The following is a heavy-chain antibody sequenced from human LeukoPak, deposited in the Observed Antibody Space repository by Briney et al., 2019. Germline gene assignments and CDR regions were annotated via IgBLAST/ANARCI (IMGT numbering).Heavy chain of an antibody. CDR3: ARDTWELHSDY. D-gene: IGHD1-26*01. V-gene: IGHV3-23*01. J-gene: IGHJ4*02. CDR1: GFTFSIYG. CDR2: ISGSGGST. Sequence: GGSLRLSCAASGFTFSIYGMHWVRQAPGKGLEWVSAISGSGGSTYYADSVKGRFTISRDNSKNTLYLQMNSLRAEDTAVYYCARDTWELHSDYWGQGTLVTVSS.